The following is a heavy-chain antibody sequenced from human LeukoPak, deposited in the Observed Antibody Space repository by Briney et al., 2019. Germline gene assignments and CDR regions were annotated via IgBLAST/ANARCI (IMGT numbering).Heavy chain of an antibody. Sequence: AGGSLRLSCTASGFIFSTYWMHWVRQAPGKGLVWVSRINSVGSSTNYADSVKGRFTISRDNAKNSLFLQMNSLRGEDTAVYYCARGPAYGARTDYLDYWGRGTLVTVSS. CDR3: ARGPAYGARTDYLDY. V-gene: IGHV3-74*01. CDR2: INSVGSST. D-gene: IGHD4/OR15-4a*01. CDR1: GFIFSTYW. J-gene: IGHJ4*02.